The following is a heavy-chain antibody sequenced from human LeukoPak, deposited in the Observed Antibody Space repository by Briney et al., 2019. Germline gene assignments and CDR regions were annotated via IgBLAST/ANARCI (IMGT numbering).Heavy chain of an antibody. CDR1: GFTVSSKY. CDR2: IYSGGST. CDR3: ARDSPRTLGELSLSDY. D-gene: IGHD3-16*02. J-gene: IGHJ4*02. V-gene: IGHV3-66*01. Sequence: HPGGSLRLSCADSGFTVSSKYMSWVRQAPGKGLEWVSVIYSGGSTYYADSVKGRFTISRDNSKNTLYLQMNSLRAEDTAVYYCARDSPRTLGELSLSDYWGQGTLVTVSS.